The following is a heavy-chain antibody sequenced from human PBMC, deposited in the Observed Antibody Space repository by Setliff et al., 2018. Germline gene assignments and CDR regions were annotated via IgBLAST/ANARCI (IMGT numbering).Heavy chain of an antibody. CDR1: GYSFTLYA. V-gene: IGHV1-3*03. D-gene: IGHD2-21*01. Sequence: ASVKVSCKASGYSFTLYAMHWMRQAPGQRLEWMGWMNIDNGKTEYSQEFQDRVTFTRDSFAETAYMELRSLTSDDMAVYYCARGYCDGIGCPAPLYYFDSWGQGTLVTVSS. CDR3: ARGYCDGIGCPAPLYYFDS. J-gene: IGHJ4*02. CDR2: MNIDNGKT.